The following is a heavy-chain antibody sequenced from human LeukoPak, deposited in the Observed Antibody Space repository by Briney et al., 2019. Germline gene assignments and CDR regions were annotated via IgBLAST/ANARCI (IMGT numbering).Heavy chain of an antibody. J-gene: IGHJ4*02. CDR2: IYPGDSES. CDR3: ARRYSSSWFFDS. V-gene: IGHV5-51*01. Sequence: GESPKISCKDSGYSFSSHWFAWVRQMPGKGLEWMGNIYPGDSESRYSPSFQGQVTISADKSISTAYLQWSSLKASDTAMYYCARRYSSSWFFDSWGQGTLVTVSS. D-gene: IGHD6-13*01. CDR1: GYSFSSHW.